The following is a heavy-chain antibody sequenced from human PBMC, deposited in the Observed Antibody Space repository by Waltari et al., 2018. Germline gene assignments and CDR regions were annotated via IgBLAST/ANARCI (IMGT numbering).Heavy chain of an antibody. CDR3: ARGPVGAVLRFLEWPSGDYGMDV. Sequence: QVQLQQWGAGLLKPSETLSLTCAVYGGSFSGYYWSWIRQPPGKGLEWIGEINQSGSTNYNPHHSRRVTISVDTSKNQFSLRLSSVTAADTAVYYCARGPVGAVLRFLEWPSGDYGMDVWGQGTTVTVSS. D-gene: IGHD3-3*01. J-gene: IGHJ6*02. CDR2: INQSGST. CDR1: GGSFSGYY. V-gene: IGHV4-34*01.